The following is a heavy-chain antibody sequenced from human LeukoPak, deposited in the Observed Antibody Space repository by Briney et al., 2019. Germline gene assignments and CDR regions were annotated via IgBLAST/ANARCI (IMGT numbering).Heavy chain of an antibody. CDR2: IYPGDSDT. D-gene: IGHD4-11*01. Sequence: NHGESLKISCKGSGYSFASYWLAWVRQMPGKGLEWMGIIYPGDSDTRYSPSLQGQVTISADKSISTAFLQWSSLKASDTAIYYCARLRSTTMAPLDYWGQGTLVTVSS. CDR3: ARLRSTTMAPLDY. CDR1: GYSFASYW. V-gene: IGHV5-51*01. J-gene: IGHJ4*02.